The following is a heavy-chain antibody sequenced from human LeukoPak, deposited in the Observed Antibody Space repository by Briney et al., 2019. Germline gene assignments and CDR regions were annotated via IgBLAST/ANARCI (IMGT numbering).Heavy chain of an antibody. CDR2: ISSSSSTI. CDR3: ARGGRYSRYDYSAFDI. Sequence: GGSLRLSCVASGFSFSSYSVNWVRQAPGKGLEWVSYISSSSSTIDYADSVKGRFTISGDNDKNSLYLQMNSLRAEDTAVYYCARGGRYSRYDYSAFDIWGQGTVVTVSS. V-gene: IGHV3-48*01. D-gene: IGHD5-12*01. J-gene: IGHJ3*02. CDR1: GFSFSSYS.